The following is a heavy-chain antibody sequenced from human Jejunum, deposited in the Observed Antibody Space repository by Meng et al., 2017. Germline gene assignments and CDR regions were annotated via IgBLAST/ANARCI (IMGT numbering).Heavy chain of an antibody. Sequence: QVQLVQSGAEVKRPGASPKVSCKAPGYTFNNYPMHWVRQAPGQRLEWMGRITAGNGNTKYSQKFQGRITISRDTSASTAYMELRSLRSEDTAFYYCAREDDYRNHFDYWGQGTLVTVSS. CDR3: AREDDYRNHFDY. J-gene: IGHJ4*02. CDR1: GYTFNNYP. V-gene: IGHV1-3*01. D-gene: IGHD4-11*01. CDR2: ITAGNGNT.